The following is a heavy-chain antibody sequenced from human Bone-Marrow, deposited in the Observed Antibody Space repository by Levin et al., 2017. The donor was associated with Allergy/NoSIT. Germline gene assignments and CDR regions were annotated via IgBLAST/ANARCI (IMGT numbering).Heavy chain of an antibody. D-gene: IGHD1-14*01. Sequence: GGSLRLSCAASGFTFDDYAMHWVRQVPGKGLEWVSGISWNSGSVGYADSVKGRFTISRDNAKNSLYLQMNSLRAEDTALYYLSKAYLIETQETRDAFDIWGQGTVVTVSS. V-gene: IGHV3-9*01. CDR1: GFTFDDYA. CDR2: ISWNSGSV. J-gene: IGHJ3*02. CDR3: SKAYLIETQETRDAFDI.